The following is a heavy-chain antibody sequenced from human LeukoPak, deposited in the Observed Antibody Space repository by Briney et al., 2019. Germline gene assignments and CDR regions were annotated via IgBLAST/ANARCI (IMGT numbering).Heavy chain of an antibody. CDR2: IYTSGST. Sequence: SETLSLTCTVSGGSISSYYWSWIRQPAGKGLEWIGRIYTSGSTNYNPSLKSRVTMSVDTSKNQFSLKLSSVTAADTAVYYCARKNRKHNYYYYMDVWGKGTTVTVSS. V-gene: IGHV4-4*07. CDR3: ARKNRKHNYYYYMDV. D-gene: IGHD2-21*01. J-gene: IGHJ6*03. CDR1: GGSISSYY.